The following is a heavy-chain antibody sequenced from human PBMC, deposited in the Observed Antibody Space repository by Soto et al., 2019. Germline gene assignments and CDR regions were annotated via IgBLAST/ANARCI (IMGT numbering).Heavy chain of an antibody. D-gene: IGHD3-22*01. CDR2: IYYSGST. CDR1: GGSISSGDYY. J-gene: IGHJ4*02. V-gene: IGHV4-30-4*01. Sequence: SETLSLTCTVSGGSISSGDYYWSWIRQPPGKGLEWIGYIYYSGSTYYNPSLKSRVTISVDTSKNQVSLKLSSVTAADTAVYYCARTYYYDSSHDYWGQGTLVTVSS. CDR3: ARTYYYDSSHDY.